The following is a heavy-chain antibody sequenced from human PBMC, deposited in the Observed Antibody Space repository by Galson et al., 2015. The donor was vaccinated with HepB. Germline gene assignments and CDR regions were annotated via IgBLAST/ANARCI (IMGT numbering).Heavy chain of an antibody. CDR2: INTNTGNP. CDR3: AREVGLYSGYESWRYYYYGMDV. J-gene: IGHJ6*02. Sequence: SVKVSCKASGYTFTSYAMNWVRQAPGQGLEWMGWINTNTGNPTYAQGFTGRFVFSLDTSVSTAYLQISSLKAEDTAVYYCAREVGLYSGYESWRYYYYGMDVWGQGTTVTVSS. CDR1: GYTFTSYA. V-gene: IGHV7-4-1*02. D-gene: IGHD5-12*01.